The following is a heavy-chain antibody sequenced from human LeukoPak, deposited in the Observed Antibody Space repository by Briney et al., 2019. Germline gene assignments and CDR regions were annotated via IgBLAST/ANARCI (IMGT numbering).Heavy chain of an antibody. J-gene: IGHJ4*02. CDR3: APVVVPAAPPDY. Sequence: PGGSLRLSCAASGFTFSSYAMHWVRQAPGKGLEWVAVISYDGSNKYYADSVKGRFTISRDNSKNTLYLQMNSLRAEDTAVYYCAPVVVPAAPPDYWGQGTLVTVSS. CDR2: ISYDGSNK. V-gene: IGHV3-30*04. D-gene: IGHD2-2*01. CDR1: GFTFSSYA.